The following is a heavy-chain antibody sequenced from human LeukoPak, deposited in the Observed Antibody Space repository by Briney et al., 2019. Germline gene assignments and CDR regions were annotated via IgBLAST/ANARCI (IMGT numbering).Heavy chain of an antibody. J-gene: IGHJ3*02. V-gene: IGHV3-21*01. D-gene: IGHD1-26*01. Sequence: GGSLRLSCAASGFTFSSYSMNWVRQAPGKGLEWVSSISSSSSYIYYADSVKGRFTISRDNAKNSLYLQMNSLRAEDTAVYYCARVRGSYYAFDIWGQGTMVTVSS. CDR3: ARVRGSYYAFDI. CDR1: GFTFSSYS. CDR2: ISSSSSYI.